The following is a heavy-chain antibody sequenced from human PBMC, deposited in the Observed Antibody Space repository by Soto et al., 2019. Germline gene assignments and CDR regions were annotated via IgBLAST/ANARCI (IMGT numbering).Heavy chain of an antibody. CDR1: GFTFSSYA. Sequence: QVQLVESGGGVVQPGRSLRLSCAASGFTFSSYAMHWVRQAPGKGLEWVAVISYDGSNKYYADSVKGRFTISRDNYKNTLYLQMNSLRADDTAVYYCARDPLEYSSSSLNYYYGMDVWGQGTTVTVSS. J-gene: IGHJ6*02. CDR3: ARDPLEYSSSSLNYYYGMDV. D-gene: IGHD6-6*01. V-gene: IGHV3-30-3*01. CDR2: ISYDGSNK.